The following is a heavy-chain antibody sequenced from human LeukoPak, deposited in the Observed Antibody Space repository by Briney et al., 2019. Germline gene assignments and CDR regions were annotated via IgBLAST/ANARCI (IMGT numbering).Heavy chain of an antibody. D-gene: IGHD4-4*01. CDR1: GFTFSSYA. Sequence: GGSLRLSCAASGFTFSSYAMSWVRQAPGKGLEWVSAISGSGGSTYYADSVKGRFTISRDNSKNTLYLQMNSLRAEDTAVYYCAKDLHLGLTTAYYYYYGMDVWGQGTTVTVSS. V-gene: IGHV3-23*01. J-gene: IGHJ6*02. CDR3: AKDLHLGLTTAYYYYYGMDV. CDR2: ISGSGGST.